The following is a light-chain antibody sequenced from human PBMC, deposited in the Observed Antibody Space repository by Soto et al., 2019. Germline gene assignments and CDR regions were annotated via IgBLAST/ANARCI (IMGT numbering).Light chain of an antibody. J-gene: IGLJ2*01. CDR1: SSDVGASNY. V-gene: IGLV2-11*01. CDR2: DVS. CDR3: YSYAGSYSWL. Sequence: QSALTQPRSVSGSPGQSVTISCTGTSSDVGASNYVSWYQQYPDKAPKLIIYDVSQRPSGVPDRFSGSKSGNTASLAISGLQAEDEADYYCYSYAGSYSWLFGGGTKVTVL.